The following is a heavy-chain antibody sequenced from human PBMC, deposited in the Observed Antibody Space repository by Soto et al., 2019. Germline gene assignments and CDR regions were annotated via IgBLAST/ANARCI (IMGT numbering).Heavy chain of an antibody. Sequence: QVQLQESGPGLVKPSQTLSLTCTVSGGSISSGDYYWSWIRQPPGKGLEWIGYIYYSGSTYYNPSLKSRVTISVDTSKNQFALQLSAVTAADTAVYYCARGRYCSGGSCISWFDPWGQGTLVTVSS. CDR2: IYYSGST. CDR3: ARGRYCSGGSCISWFDP. D-gene: IGHD2-15*01. V-gene: IGHV4-30-4*01. J-gene: IGHJ5*02. CDR1: GGSISSGDYY.